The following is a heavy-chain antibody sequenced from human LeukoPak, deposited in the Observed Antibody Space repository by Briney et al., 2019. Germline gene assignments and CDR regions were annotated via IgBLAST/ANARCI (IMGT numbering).Heavy chain of an antibody. J-gene: IGHJ4*02. CDR2: MYTGGTT. CDR3: ARGQLRALDY. CDR1: GLTVSSNY. Sequence: GGSLRLSCEASGLTVSSNYMTWVRQAPGKGLEWVSVMYTGGTTSYADSVKGRFTISRDNSKNTLFLQMDSLRVEDTAVYYCARGQLRALDYWGQGTLVTVAS. V-gene: IGHV3-53*01. D-gene: IGHD1-1*01.